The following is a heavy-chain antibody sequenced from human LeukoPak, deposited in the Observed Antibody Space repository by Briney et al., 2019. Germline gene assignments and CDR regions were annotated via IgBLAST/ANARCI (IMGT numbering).Heavy chain of an antibody. V-gene: IGHV1-24*01. J-gene: IGHJ4*02. CDR2: FDPEDGET. CDR1: GYTLTELS. D-gene: IGHD3-22*01. Sequence: GASVKVSCKVSGYTLTELSMNWVRQAPGKGLEWMGGFDPEDGETIYAQKFQGRVTMTEDTSTGTAYMELSSLRPEDTAVYYCATVQTMVSSGYYNDYWGQGTLVTVSS. CDR3: ATVQTMVSSGYYNDY.